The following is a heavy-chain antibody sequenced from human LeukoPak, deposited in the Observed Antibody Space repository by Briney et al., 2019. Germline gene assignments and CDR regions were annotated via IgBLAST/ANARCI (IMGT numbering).Heavy chain of an antibody. V-gene: IGHV3-30*04. CDR2: ISYDGSNK. CDR1: GFTFRSYA. J-gene: IGHJ6*03. Sequence: PGGSLRLSCAASGFTFRSYAMHWVRQAPGKGLEWVAVISYDGSNKYYADSVKGRFTISRDNSKNTLYLQMNSLRAEDTAVYYCARDTYYDFWSGYYTGILYYMDVWGKGTTVTVSS. CDR3: ARDTYYDFWSGYYTGILYYMDV. D-gene: IGHD3-3*01.